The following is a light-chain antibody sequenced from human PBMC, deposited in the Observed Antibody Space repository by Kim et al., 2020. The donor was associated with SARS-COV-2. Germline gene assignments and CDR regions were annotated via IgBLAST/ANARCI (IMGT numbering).Light chain of an antibody. V-gene: IGLV2-14*03. CDR3: SSYTSSSTVVL. J-gene: IGLJ3*02. CDR1: SSDVGTYDL. Sequence: QSITISCAGSSSDVGTYDLVSWYQHHPGKAPKLIIYDVTNRPSGVSNRFSGSKSGNTASLTISGLKAEDEALYHCSSYTSSSTVVLFGGGTQLT. CDR2: DVT.